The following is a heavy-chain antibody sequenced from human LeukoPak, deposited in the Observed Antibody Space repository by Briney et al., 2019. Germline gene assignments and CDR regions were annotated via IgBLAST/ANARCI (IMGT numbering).Heavy chain of an antibody. D-gene: IGHD1-26*01. J-gene: IGHJ4*02. V-gene: IGHV1-2*02. Sequence: ASVKVSCKASRYNFTGYYMDWVRQAPGQGLEWMGWINPNSGGTNYAQKFQGRVTMTRDTSISTAYMELSRLRSDDTAVYYCARPKRVGATSDYWGQGTLVTVSS. CDR3: ARPKRVGATSDY. CDR1: RYNFTGYY. CDR2: INPNSGGT.